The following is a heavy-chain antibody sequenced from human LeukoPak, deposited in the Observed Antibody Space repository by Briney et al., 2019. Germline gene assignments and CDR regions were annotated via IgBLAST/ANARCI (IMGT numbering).Heavy chain of an antibody. V-gene: IGHV3-30-3*01. CDR3: ARGGDFWSGYKTHEYGLDV. J-gene: IGHJ6*02. Sequence: PGGSLRLSYAASGFTFSSYAMHWVRQAPGKGLEWVAVISYDGSKKYHADSVKGRFTISRDNSNKMQYLEMDSLRADDTAVYYCARGGDFWSGYKTHEYGLDVWGQGTTVTVSS. CDR1: GFTFSSYA. CDR2: ISYDGSKK. D-gene: IGHD3-3*01.